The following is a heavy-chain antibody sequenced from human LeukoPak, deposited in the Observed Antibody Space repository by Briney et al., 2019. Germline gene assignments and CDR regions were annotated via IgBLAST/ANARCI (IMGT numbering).Heavy chain of an antibody. Sequence: PSETLSLTCTVSGDSITSGSYYWGWIRQTPGKGLEWIGNIYSDGDTSFNPSLKSRITMSVDTSKNQFSLKLNSVTAAGTAVYFCARDSGFWLYWGQGTLASVSS. CDR3: ARDSGFWLY. CDR1: GDSITSGSYY. CDR2: IYSDGDT. V-gene: IGHV4-39*07. D-gene: IGHD3-22*01. J-gene: IGHJ4*02.